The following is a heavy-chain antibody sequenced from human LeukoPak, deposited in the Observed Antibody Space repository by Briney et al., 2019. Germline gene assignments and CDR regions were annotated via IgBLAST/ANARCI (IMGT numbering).Heavy chain of an antibody. D-gene: IGHD6-13*01. CDR1: GYTFTSYD. J-gene: IGHJ4*02. V-gene: IGHV1-8*01. CDR2: MNPNSGNT. CDR3: ARAKRLGWGVSSWSVYY. Sequence: ASVTVSCKASGYTFTSYDINWVRQATGQGLEWMGWMNPNSGNTGYAQKFQGRVTMTRNTSISTAYTELSSLRSEDTAVYYCARAKRLGWGVSSWSVYYWGQGTLVTVSS.